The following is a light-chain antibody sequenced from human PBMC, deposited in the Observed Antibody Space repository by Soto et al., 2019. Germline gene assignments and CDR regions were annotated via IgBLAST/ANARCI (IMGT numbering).Light chain of an antibody. V-gene: IGKV3D-20*01. CDR3: QQYGSSPLT. J-gene: IGKJ5*01. CDR1: QSVISSY. Sequence: EIVLTQSPATLSLSPGERATLSCGASQSVISSYLAWYQQKPGLAPRLLIYDASSRATGIPDRFSGSGSGTDFTLTISRLEPEDFAVYYCQQYGSSPLTFGQGTRREI. CDR2: DAS.